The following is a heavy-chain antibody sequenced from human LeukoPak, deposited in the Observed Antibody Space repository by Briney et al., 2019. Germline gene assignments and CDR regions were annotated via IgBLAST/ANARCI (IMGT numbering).Heavy chain of an antibody. CDR3: AREDSTGIAGPTDF. CDR2: IYYSGST. CDR1: GGSISSYY. J-gene: IGHJ4*02. Sequence: SETLSLTCTVSGGSISSYYWSWIRQPPGKGLEWIGYIYYSGSTYYNPSLKSRVSILVDTSKNQFSLKLSSVTAADTAVYYCAREDSTGIAGPTDFWGQGTLVTVSS. V-gene: IGHV4-59*12. D-gene: IGHD6-13*01.